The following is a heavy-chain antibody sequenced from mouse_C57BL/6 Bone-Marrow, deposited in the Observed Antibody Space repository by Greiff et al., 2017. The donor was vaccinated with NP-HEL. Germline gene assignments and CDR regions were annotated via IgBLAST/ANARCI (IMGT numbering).Heavy chain of an antibody. D-gene: IGHD2-4*01. Sequence: VQVVESGPGLVQPSQSLSITCTVSGFSLTSYGVHWVRQSPGKGLEWLGVIWSGGSTDYNAAFISRLSISKDNSKSQVFFKMNSLQADDTAIYYCARKGDYGYYAMDYWGQGTSVTVSS. CDR1: GFSLTSYG. J-gene: IGHJ4*01. CDR3: ARKGDYGYYAMDY. V-gene: IGHV2-2*01. CDR2: IWSGGST.